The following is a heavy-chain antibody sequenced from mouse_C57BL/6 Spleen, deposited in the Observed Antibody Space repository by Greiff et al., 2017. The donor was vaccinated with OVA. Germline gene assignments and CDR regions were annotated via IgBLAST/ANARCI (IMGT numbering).Heavy chain of an antibody. CDR1: GYTFTSYW. CDR3: ARKGSTMVPMDY. V-gene: IGHV1-64*01. Sequence: QVQLKQPGAELVKPGASVKLSCKASGYTFTSYWMHWVKQRPGQGLEWIGMINPNSGSTNYNEKFKGKATLTVDKSSSTAYMHLSSLTSEDSAVYYYARKGSTMVPMDYWGQGTSVTVSS. D-gene: IGHD2-2*01. CDR2: INPNSGST. J-gene: IGHJ4*01.